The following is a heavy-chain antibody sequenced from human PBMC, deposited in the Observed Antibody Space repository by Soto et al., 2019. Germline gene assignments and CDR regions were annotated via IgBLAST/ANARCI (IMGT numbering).Heavy chain of an antibody. CDR3: ARALSGYDSSGG. CDR2: ISRSSSTI. D-gene: IGHD3-22*01. CDR1: GFTFSSYS. V-gene: IGHV3-48*02. J-gene: IGHJ4*02. Sequence: EVQLVESGGGLVQPGGSLRLYYAASGFTFSSYSMNWVRQAPGKGLEWVSYISRSSSTIYYADSVKGRFTISRDNAKNSLYLQMNSLRDEDTAVYYCARALSGYDSSGGWGQGTLVTVSS.